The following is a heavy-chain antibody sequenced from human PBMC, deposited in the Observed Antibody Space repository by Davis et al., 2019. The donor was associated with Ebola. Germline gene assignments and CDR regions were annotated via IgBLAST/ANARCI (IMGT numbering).Heavy chain of an antibody. CDR3: AKLATVSPFDY. Sequence: GESLKISCAASGFTFSRNGMHWVRQAPGKGLEWVAIIRYDGSNKYYADSVKGRFTISRDNSKNTLYLQMNSLRAEDTAVYYCAKLATVSPFDYWGQGTLVTVSS. D-gene: IGHD4-17*01. CDR2: IRYDGSNK. J-gene: IGHJ4*02. CDR1: GFTFSRNG. V-gene: IGHV3-30*02.